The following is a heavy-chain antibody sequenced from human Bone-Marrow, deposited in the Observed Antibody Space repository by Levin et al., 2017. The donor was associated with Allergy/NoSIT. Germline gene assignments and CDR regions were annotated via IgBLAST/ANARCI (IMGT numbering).Heavy chain of an antibody. CDR3: ARVATPLRRFANSYMDV. J-gene: IGHJ6*03. Sequence: GESLKISCKASGYTFSDYAVTWVRQAPGQGPEWMGWINTKNGNPAYAQGFTGRFVFSLDTSVSTAYLQISSLVAEDSAVYYCARVATPLRRFANSYMDVWGKGTTVTVSS. CDR1: GYTFSDYA. CDR2: INTKNGNP. D-gene: IGHD2-21*01. V-gene: IGHV7-4-1*02.